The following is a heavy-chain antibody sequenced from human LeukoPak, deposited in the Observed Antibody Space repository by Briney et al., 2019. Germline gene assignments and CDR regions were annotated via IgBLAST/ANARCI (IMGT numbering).Heavy chain of an antibody. J-gene: IGHJ6*03. CDR2: ISYDGSNK. V-gene: IGHV3-30*11. CDR1: GFTFSSYA. Sequence: PGRSLRLSCAASGFTFSSYAMHWVRQAPGKGLEWVAVISYDGSNKYYADSVKGRFTISRDNSKNTLYLQMNSLRAEDTAVYYCARVGQSMVRGINYYMDVWGQGTTVTVSS. CDR3: ARVGQSMVRGINYYMDV. D-gene: IGHD3-10*01.